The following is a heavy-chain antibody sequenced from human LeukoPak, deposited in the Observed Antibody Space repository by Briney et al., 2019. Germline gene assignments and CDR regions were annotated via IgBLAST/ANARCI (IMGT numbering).Heavy chain of an antibody. CDR1: GGSISSYY. Sequence: SETLSLTCTVSGGSISSYYWSWIRQPPGKGLGCIGTIYYSGITFYNPSLGSRVTISVDTSKNQFSLKLSSVTAADTAVYYCAREERNANAFDIWGQGTMVTVSS. CDR2: IYYSGIT. CDR3: AREERNANAFDI. V-gene: IGHV4-59*04. J-gene: IGHJ3*02. D-gene: IGHD1-1*01.